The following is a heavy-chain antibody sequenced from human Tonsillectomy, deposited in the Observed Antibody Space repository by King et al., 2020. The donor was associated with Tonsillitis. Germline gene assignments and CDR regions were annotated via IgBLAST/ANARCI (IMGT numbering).Heavy chain of an antibody. CDR1: GFTFSSYW. Sequence: VQLVESGGGLVQPGGSLRLSCAASGFTFSSYWMHWVRQAPGKGLVWVSRINSDGSSTSYADSVKGRFTISRDNAKNTLYLLMNSLRAEDTAVYYCAREGRWSGSYSFDYWGQGTLVTVSS. J-gene: IGHJ4*02. D-gene: IGHD1-26*01. CDR3: AREGRWSGSYSFDY. CDR2: INSDGSST. V-gene: IGHV3-74*01.